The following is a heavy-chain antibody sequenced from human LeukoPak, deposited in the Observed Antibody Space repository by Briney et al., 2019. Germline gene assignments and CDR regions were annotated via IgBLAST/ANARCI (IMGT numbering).Heavy chain of an antibody. V-gene: IGHV3-48*04. D-gene: IGHD6-13*01. Sequence: GGSLRLSCEASGFTFSSYSMNWVRQAPGKGLEWVSYISSSSISIYYADSVKGRFTISRDNAKNSLCLQINSLRAEDTAVYYCARDSSSSWYWIDPWGQGTLVTVSS. CDR3: ARDSSSSWYWIDP. CDR1: GFTFSSYS. J-gene: IGHJ5*02. CDR2: ISSSSISI.